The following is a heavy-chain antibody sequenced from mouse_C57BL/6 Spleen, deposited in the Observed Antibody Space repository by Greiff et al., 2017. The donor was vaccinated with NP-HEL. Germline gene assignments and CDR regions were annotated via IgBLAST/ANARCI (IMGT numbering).Heavy chain of an antibody. CDR2: IDPETGGT. CDR3: TRKPYYYGSSL. J-gene: IGHJ3*01. D-gene: IGHD1-1*01. Sequence: VQLQQSGAELVRPGASVTLSCKASGYTFTDYEMHWVKQTPVHGLEWIGAIDPETGGTAYNQKFKGKAILTADKSSSTAYMELRSLTSEDSAVYYCTRKPYYYGSSLWGQGTLVTGSA. CDR1: GYTFTDYE. V-gene: IGHV1-15*01.